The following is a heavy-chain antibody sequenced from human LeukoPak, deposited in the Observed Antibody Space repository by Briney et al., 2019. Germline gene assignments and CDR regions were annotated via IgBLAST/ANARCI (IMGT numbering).Heavy chain of an antibody. J-gene: IGHJ4*02. V-gene: IGHV1-69*02. Sequence: SVKVSCKASGSTFSSYTISWVRQAPGQGLEWMGRIIPILGIANYAQKFQGRVTITADKSTSTAYMELSSLRSEDTAVYYCAREAHNCSSTSCYFKGGIFDYWGQGTLVTVSS. CDR1: GSTFSSYT. CDR3: AREAHNCSSTSCYFKGGIFDY. D-gene: IGHD2-2*01. CDR2: IIPILGIA.